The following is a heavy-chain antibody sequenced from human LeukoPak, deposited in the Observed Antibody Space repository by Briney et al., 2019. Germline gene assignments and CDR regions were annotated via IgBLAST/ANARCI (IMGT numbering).Heavy chain of an antibody. CDR1: GFTFSRHG. D-gene: IGHD3-3*01. CDR2: ISNDGSRK. J-gene: IGHJ4*02. CDR3: ARDRAWNYFDY. V-gene: IGHV3-30*03. Sequence: GGSLRLTCAPSGFTFSRHGMHWVRQAPGKGLEWVAIISNDGSRKYYAHSVEGRFTISRDNSKNTLYLQMDSLRAEDTAVYYCARDRAWNYFDYWGQGTLVTVSS.